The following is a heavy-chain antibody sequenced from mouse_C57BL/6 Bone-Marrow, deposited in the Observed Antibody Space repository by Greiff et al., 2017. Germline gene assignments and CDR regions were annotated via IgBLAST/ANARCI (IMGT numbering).Heavy chain of an antibody. V-gene: IGHV1-64*01. J-gene: IGHJ3*01. CDR1: GYTFTSYW. CDR3: ASHYDDPSFAY. Sequence: VQLQQPGAELVKPGASVKLSCKASGYTFTSYWMHWVKQRPGQGLEWIGMIHPTSGSTNYNEKFKSTATLTVDKSSCTAYMQLSSLTSEDAAVYYCASHYDDPSFAYWGQGTLVTVSA. CDR2: IHPTSGST. D-gene: IGHD2-13*01.